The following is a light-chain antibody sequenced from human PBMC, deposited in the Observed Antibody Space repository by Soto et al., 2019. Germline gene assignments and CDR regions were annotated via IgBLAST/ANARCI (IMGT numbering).Light chain of an antibody. J-gene: IGKJ1*01. Sequence: DIQMPQSPSSLSASVGDRVTITCRASQGISNYLAWYQQRPGKVPKLLIYAASTLQSGVPSRFSGSGSGIDFTLIITSLQPEDVATYYFQKYNSAPPTFGQGNKVEI. CDR2: AAS. V-gene: IGKV1-27*01. CDR3: QKYNSAPPT. CDR1: QGISNY.